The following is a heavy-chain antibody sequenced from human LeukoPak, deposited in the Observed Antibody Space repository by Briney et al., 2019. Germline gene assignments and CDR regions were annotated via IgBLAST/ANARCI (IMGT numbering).Heavy chain of an antibody. CDR1: GFTVSSNY. CDR3: ARESDYGDNHGYWYFDL. V-gene: IGHV3-53*01. Sequence: GGSLRLSCAASGFTVSSNYMSWVRQAPEEGLEWVSVIYSGGSTYYADSVKGRFTISRDNSKNTLYLQMNSLRAEDTAVYYCARESDYGDNHGYWYFDLWGRGTLVTVSS. J-gene: IGHJ2*01. CDR2: IYSGGST. D-gene: IGHD4-17*01.